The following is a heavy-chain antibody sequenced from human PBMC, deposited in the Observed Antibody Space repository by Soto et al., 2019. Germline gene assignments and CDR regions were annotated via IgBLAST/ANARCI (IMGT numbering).Heavy chain of an antibody. Sequence: GGSLRLSCAASGFTFSSYWMSWVRQAPGKGLEWVANIKQDGSERYYVDSVKGRFTISRDNAKNSLYLQMNSLRAEDTAVYYCAREAVAATLYAFDIWGQGTMVTVSS. CDR1: GFTFSSYW. D-gene: IGHD2-15*01. CDR2: IKQDGSER. V-gene: IGHV3-7*01. J-gene: IGHJ3*02. CDR3: AREAVAATLYAFDI.